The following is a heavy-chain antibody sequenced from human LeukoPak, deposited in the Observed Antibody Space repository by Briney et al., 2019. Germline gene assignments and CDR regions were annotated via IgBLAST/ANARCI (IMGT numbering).Heavy chain of an antibody. Sequence: GGSLRLSCAASGFTFSSYWMPWVRQAPGQGLVWVGRINSDGSSTSYADSVKGRFTISRDTATNTMYLQMNSLRAEDTAVYYCARDDGIAVAANPRSFDYWGQGTLVTVSS. V-gene: IGHV3-74*01. CDR2: INSDGSST. J-gene: IGHJ4*02. D-gene: IGHD6-19*01. CDR3: ARDDGIAVAANPRSFDY. CDR1: GFTFSSYW.